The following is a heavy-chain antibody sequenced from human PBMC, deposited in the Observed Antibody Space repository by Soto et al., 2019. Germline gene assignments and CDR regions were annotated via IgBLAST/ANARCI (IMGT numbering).Heavy chain of an antibody. Sequence: GGSLRLSCTVSAVSEITFSDQYRVRVRQAKGKGLEWVGRSRNSLNNFSTAYAASVQGRFTISRDDSKNTLYLQMHSLKTDDTAVYYCSRVAPSAKIPDYWGQGTLVTVSS. CDR1: EITFSDQY. V-gene: IGHV3-72*01. CDR3: SRVAPSAKIPDY. D-gene: IGHD2-15*01. J-gene: IGHJ4*02. CDR2: SRNSLNNFST.